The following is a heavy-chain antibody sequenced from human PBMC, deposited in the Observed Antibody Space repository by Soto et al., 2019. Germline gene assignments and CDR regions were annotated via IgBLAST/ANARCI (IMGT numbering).Heavy chain of an antibody. CDR3: ARGGGYCTSTSCFAGHSWFDP. Sequence: GGSLRLSCAASGFTFNTYWMHWVRQAPGKGLVWVSRINSDGSRISYADSVQGRFTISRDNAKKKLSLQMNSLGAGETAVYYCARGGGYCTSTSCFAGHSWFDPWGQGTLVTVSS. V-gene: IGHV3-74*01. D-gene: IGHD2-2*01. J-gene: IGHJ5*02. CDR1: GFTFNTYW. CDR2: INSDGSRI.